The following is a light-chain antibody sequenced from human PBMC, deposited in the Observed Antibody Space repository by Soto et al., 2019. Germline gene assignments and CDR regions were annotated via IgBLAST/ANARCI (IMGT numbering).Light chain of an antibody. CDR2: DVS. V-gene: IGLV2-14*01. Sequence: QAVVTQPASVSGSPGQSITISCSGTNSDVGGYNYVSWYQQHPGKAPKLMIYDVSYRPSGISNRFSGSKSDNTASLTISGLQAEDEADYYCSSYTTSSLYVFGTGTKVTVL. CDR3: SSYTTSSLYV. J-gene: IGLJ1*01. CDR1: NSDVGGYNY.